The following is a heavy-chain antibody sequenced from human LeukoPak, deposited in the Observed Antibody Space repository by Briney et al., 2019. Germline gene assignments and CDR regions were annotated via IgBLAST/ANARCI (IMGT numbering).Heavy chain of an antibody. CDR1: GFTLSTFA. V-gene: IGHV3-23*01. Sequence: GGSLRLSCAASGFTLSTFAMIWVRQPPGKGLEWVSSIFPSGGEIHYADSVRGRFTISRDNSKNTLYLQMNSLRAEDTAVYYCAKSLYRDYVDFDYWGQGSLVTVSS. CDR3: AKSLYRDYVDFDY. CDR2: IFPSGGEI. J-gene: IGHJ4*02. D-gene: IGHD4-17*01.